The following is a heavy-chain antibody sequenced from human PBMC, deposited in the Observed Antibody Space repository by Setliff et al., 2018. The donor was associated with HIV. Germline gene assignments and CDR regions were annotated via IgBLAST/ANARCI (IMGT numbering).Heavy chain of an antibody. CDR3: AREISRYSGYEGRMDYFDY. Sequence: SETLSLTCDVSGYSISSGYYWGWIRQPPGKGLEWIANIYHNGNTHYNPSVKSRVTISVDTSKNQFSLKLRSVTAADTAVYYCAREISRYSGYEGRMDYFDYWGQGTLVTVSS. V-gene: IGHV4-38-2*02. D-gene: IGHD5-12*01. J-gene: IGHJ4*02. CDR1: GYSISSGYY. CDR2: IYHNGNT.